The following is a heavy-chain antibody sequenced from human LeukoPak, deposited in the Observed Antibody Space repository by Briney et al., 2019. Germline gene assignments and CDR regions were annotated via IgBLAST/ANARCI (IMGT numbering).Heavy chain of an antibody. D-gene: IGHD6-13*01. CDR3: ARETIAAAGTLDY. CDR2: ISYDGSNK. J-gene: IGHJ4*02. Sequence: GGSLRLSCAASGVTFSSYAMHWVRQAPGKGLEWVAVISYDGSNKYYADSVKGRFTISRDNSKNTLYLQMNSLRAEDTAVYYCARETIAAAGTLDYWGQGTLVTVSS. V-gene: IGHV3-30-3*01. CDR1: GVTFSSYA.